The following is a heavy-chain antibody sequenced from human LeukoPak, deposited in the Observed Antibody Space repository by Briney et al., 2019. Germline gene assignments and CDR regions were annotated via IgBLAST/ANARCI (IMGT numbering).Heavy chain of an antibody. CDR3: ARVGASIAAAVDYFDY. CDR1: GFTFSSYG. CDR2: IWYDGSNK. J-gene: IGHJ4*02. Sequence: GRSLRLSCAASGFTFSSYGMHWVRQAPGKGLEWVAVIWYDGSNKYYADSVKGRFTISRDNSKNTLYLQMNSLRAEDTAVYYCARVGASIAAAVDYFDYWGQGTLVTVSS. V-gene: IGHV3-33*01. D-gene: IGHD6-13*01.